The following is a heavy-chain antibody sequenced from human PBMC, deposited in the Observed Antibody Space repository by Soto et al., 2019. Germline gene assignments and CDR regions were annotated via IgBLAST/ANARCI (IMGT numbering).Heavy chain of an antibody. D-gene: IGHD6-6*01. V-gene: IGHV5-10-1*01. CDR2: IDPSGSYT. J-gene: IGHJ6*02. CDR1: GCSLTIYC. CDR3: ARLGYSSSTKVYGMDV. Sequence: GESREISCQGSGCSLTIYCISWVLQMPWKGLEWMGRIDPSGSYTNYSPSFQGHVTISADKSISTAYLQWSSLKASDTAMYYCARLGYSSSTKVYGMDVWGQGTTVTVSS.